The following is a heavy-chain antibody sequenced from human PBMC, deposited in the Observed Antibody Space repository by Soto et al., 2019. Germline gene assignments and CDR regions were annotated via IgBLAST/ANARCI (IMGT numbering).Heavy chain of an antibody. CDR1: GGTFSSYA. CDR2: IIPIFGTA. Sequence: SVQVPRKASGGTFSSYAISWVRQAPGQGLEWMGGIIPIFGTANYAQKFQGRVTITADKSTSTAYMELSSLRSEDTAVYYCARDQGYYGMDVWGQGTTVTVSS. CDR3: ARDQGYYGMDV. J-gene: IGHJ6*02. V-gene: IGHV1-69*06.